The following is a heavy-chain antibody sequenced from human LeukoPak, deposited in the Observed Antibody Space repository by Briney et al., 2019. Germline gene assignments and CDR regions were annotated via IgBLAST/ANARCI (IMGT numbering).Heavy chain of an antibody. CDR2: ISGSDYST. CDR1: GFTFSVYA. J-gene: IGHJ4*02. CDR3: ARDFGELDY. V-gene: IGHV3-23*01. Sequence: GVSLRLSCAASGFTFSVYAMSWVRQAPGKGLEWVSAISGSDYSTYYADSVKGRFTISRDNSENTLYLQMNSLRAEDTAVYYCARDFGELDYWGQGTLVTVSS. D-gene: IGHD3-3*01.